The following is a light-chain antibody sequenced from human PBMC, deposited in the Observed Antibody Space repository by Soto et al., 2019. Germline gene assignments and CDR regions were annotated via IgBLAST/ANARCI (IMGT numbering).Light chain of an antibody. CDR2: EVS. V-gene: IGLV2-14*01. J-gene: IGLJ1*01. Sequence: VLTQPASLSGAPGQAVTISCTRTRIDVGNYKYVSWYQQHPGKAPKLMIYEVSNRPSGVSNRFSGSKSGNTASLTISGLQAEDETDYYCFSYTSSGTYVFGTGTKV. CDR1: RIDVGNYKY. CDR3: FSYTSSGTYV.